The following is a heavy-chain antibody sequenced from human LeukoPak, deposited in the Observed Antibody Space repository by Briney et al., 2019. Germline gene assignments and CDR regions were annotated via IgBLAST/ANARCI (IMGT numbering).Heavy chain of an antibody. D-gene: IGHD3-22*01. CDR2: IKSKTDGGTT. J-gene: IGHJ4*02. CDR1: GFTFSSYA. Sequence: GESLRLSCAASGFTFSSYAMSWVRRAPGKGLEWVGRIKSKTDGGTTDYAAPVKGRFTISRDDSKNTLYLQMNSLKTEDTAVYYCTTAWYYDSSGYYFNLVDYWGQGTLVTVSS. CDR3: TTAWYYDSSGYYFNLVDY. V-gene: IGHV3-15*01.